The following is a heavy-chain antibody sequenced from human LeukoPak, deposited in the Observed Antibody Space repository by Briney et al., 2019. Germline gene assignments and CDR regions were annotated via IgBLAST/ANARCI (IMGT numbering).Heavy chain of an antibody. CDR3: SRDRVYGSVVPFDY. D-gene: IGHD3-10*01. V-gene: IGHV3-33*01. Sequence: GGSLRLSCAASGFTFSSYGMHWVRQAPGKGLEWVAVIWYDGSNKYYAGSVKGRFTISRDNSKNTLYLQMNSLRADDTAVYYCSRDRVYGSVVPFDYWGQGTLVTVSS. J-gene: IGHJ4*02. CDR2: IWYDGSNK. CDR1: GFTFSSYG.